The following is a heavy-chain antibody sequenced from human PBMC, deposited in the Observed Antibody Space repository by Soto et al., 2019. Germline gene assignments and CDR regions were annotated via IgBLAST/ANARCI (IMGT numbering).Heavy chain of an antibody. CDR3: ARYYGGYSDY. D-gene: IGHD3-10*01. Sequence: PSETLSLNCRVSGGSISSYYWSWIRQPPGKGLEWIGYIYYSGSTNYNPSHKSRVTISVDTSKNQFSLKLSSVTAADTAVYYCARYYGGYSDYWGQGTLVTVS. CDR2: IYYSGST. CDR1: GGSISSYY. J-gene: IGHJ4*02. V-gene: IGHV4-59*08.